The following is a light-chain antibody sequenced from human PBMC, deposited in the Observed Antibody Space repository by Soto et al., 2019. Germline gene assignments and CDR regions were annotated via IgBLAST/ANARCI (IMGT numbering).Light chain of an antibody. CDR2: DAS. J-gene: IGKJ5*01. CDR1: QSVSSY. Sequence: EIVLTQSPATLTLSPGERATLSCRASQSVSSYLAWYQQKPGQAPRLLIYDASNRATGIPARFSGSGSGTDFTLTISILEPEDFPVYYCQQRSNWPPAITFGQGTRLEI. CDR3: QQRSNWPPAIT. V-gene: IGKV3-11*01.